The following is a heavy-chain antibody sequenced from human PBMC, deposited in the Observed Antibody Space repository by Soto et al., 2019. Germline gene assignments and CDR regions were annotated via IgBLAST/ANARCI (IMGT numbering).Heavy chain of an antibody. J-gene: IGHJ6*02. CDR1: GGSIISYY. D-gene: IGHD3-10*01. CDR2: IYYSGST. Sequence: SETLSLTCTVSGGSIISYYWSWIRQPPGKGLEWIGYIYYSGSTNYNPSLKSRVTISVDTSKNQFSLKLSSVTAADTAVYYCARVFYGSGRYRNLYYYYGMYVWGQGTTVTVSS. CDR3: ARVFYGSGRYRNLYYYYGMYV. V-gene: IGHV4-59*01.